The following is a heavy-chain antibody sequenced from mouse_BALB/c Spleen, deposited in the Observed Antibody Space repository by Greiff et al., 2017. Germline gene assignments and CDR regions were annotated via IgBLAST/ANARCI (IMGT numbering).Heavy chain of an antibody. J-gene: IGHJ4*01. CDR3: ARIGYDREYYAMDY. CDR2: IWSGGST. Sequence: VKLMESGPGLVQPSQSLSITCTVSGFSLTSYGVHWVRQSPGKGLEWLGVIWSGGSTDYNAAFISRLSISKDNSKGQVFFKMNSLQANDTAIYYCARIGYDREYYAMDYWGQGTSVTVSS. CDR1: GFSLTSYG. D-gene: IGHD2-14*01. V-gene: IGHV2-2*02.